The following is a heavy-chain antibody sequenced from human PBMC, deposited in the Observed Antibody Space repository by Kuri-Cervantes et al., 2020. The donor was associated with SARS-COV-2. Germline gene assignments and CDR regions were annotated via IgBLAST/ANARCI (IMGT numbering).Heavy chain of an antibody. D-gene: IGHD2-2*01. Sequence: GESLKISCAASGFTFSSYAMSWVRQAPGKGLEWVSCISGGGTSSDYSDPVKGRFTISRDNSKNTLYLVMNNLRGEDTAVYFCAKDRDYYSRPPTFHYWGQGAQVTVSS. J-gene: IGHJ4*02. CDR2: ISGGGTSS. CDR1: GFTFSSYA. CDR3: AKDRDYYSRPPTFHY. V-gene: IGHV3-23*01.